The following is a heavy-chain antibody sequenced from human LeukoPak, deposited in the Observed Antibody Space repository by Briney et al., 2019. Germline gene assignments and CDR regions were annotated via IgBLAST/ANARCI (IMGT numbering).Heavy chain of an antibody. CDR2: INSDGSST. V-gene: IGHV3-74*01. CDR1: GFTFSSCW. J-gene: IGHJ4*02. D-gene: IGHD1-1*01. CDR3: ARVTSLTGTIFDS. Sequence: GGSLRLSCAASGFTFSSCWMHWVRQDPGKGLGWVARINSDGSSTTYADSVKGRFTIPRDNARNTLYLQMSSLRVEDTAVYYCARVTSLTGTIFDSWGQGTLVTVSS.